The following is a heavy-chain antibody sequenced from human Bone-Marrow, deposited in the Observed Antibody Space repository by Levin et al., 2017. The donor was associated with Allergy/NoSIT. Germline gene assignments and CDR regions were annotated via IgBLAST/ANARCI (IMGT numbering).Heavy chain of an antibody. CDR1: GFTFSNYA. D-gene: IGHD7-27*01. J-gene: IGHJ5*02. CDR2: ITGSGGNT. V-gene: IGHV3-23*01. Sequence: AGGSLRLSCAASGFTFSNYAMSWVRQAPGKGLEWVSGITGSGGNTYYADSVKGRFTISRDNSKNTLYLQMNSLRADDTAVYYCTRGGAHVNSGWFDPWGQGTLVTVSS. CDR3: TRGGAHVNSGWFDP.